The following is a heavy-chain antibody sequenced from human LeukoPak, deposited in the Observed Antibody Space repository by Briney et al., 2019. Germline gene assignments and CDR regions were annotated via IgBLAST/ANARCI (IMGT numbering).Heavy chain of an antibody. CDR2: IGTAGDT. J-gene: IGHJ4*02. Sequence: PGGSLRLSCAASGFTFSSYDMHWVRQATGKGLEWVSAIGTAGDTYYPGSVKGRFTISRENAKNSLYLQMNSLRAGDTAVYYCARVLSSSWYDYWGQGTLVTVSS. CDR3: ARVLSSSWYDY. D-gene: IGHD6-13*01. V-gene: IGHV3-13*01. CDR1: GFTFSSYD.